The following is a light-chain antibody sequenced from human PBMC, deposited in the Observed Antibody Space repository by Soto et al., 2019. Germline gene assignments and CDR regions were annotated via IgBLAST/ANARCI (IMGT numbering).Light chain of an antibody. CDR3: QQYDSAPRA. Sequence: DIQMTQSPSSLSASVGDRVTITCRASQGINSYLAWYQQKPGKVPKLLIYAASVLQSGVPSRFSGSGSGTDFTLTITSLQPEDVATYYCQQYDSAPRAFGQGTKVEIK. J-gene: IGKJ1*01. CDR2: AAS. V-gene: IGKV1-27*01. CDR1: QGINSY.